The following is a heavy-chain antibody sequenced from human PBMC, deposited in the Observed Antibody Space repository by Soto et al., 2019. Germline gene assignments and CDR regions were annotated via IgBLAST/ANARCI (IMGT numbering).Heavy chain of an antibody. CDR3: ARDPGGLTGTPVKYNWFDP. J-gene: IGHJ5*02. CDR1: GFTFSNAW. D-gene: IGHD1-20*01. CDR2: LKSRSDGGTA. V-gene: IGHV3-15*01. Sequence: EVQLVESGGGLLKPGGSLRLSCAASGFTFSNAWMNWVRQAPGQGLEWVGRLKSRSDGGTADYAAPVKGRFTISRDNPKNTLYLQMNSLRAEDTAVYYCARDPGGLTGTPVKYNWFDPWGQGTLVTVSS.